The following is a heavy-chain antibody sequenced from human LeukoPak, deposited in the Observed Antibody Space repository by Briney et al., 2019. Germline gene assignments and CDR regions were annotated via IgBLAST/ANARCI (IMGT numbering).Heavy chain of an antibody. CDR2: ISYDGSNK. V-gene: IGHV3-30*04. J-gene: IGHJ6*04. D-gene: IGHD2-2*01. CDR1: GFTFSSYA. CDR3: ARDARDIVVVPAALGYYYYGMDV. Sequence: GGSLRLSCAASGFTFSSYAMHWVRQAPGKGLEWVAVISYDGSNKYYADSVKGRFTISRDNSKNTLYLQMNSLRAEDTAVYYCARDARDIVVVPAALGYYYYGMDVWGKGTTVTASS.